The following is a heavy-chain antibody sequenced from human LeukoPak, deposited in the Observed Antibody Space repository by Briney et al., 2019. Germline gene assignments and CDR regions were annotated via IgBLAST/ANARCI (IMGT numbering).Heavy chain of an antibody. CDR1: GFTFSSYA. J-gene: IGHJ4*02. V-gene: IGHV3-23*01. CDR2: ISGSGGST. CDR3: AKVGDDSNYVLMIDY. D-gene: IGHD4-11*01. Sequence: PGGSLRLSCAASGFTFSSYAMSWVRQAPGKGLEWVSAISGSGGSTYYADSVKGRFTISRDNSKNTLYLQMNSLRAEDTAVYYCAKVGDDSNYVLMIDYWGQGTLVTVSS.